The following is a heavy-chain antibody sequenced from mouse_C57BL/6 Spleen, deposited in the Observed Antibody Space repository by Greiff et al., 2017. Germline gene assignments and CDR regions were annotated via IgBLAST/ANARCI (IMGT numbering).Heavy chain of an antibody. V-gene: IGHV6-3*01. Sequence: EVKVEESGGGLVQPGGSMKLSCVASGFTFSNYWMNWVRQSPEKGLEWVAQIRLKSDNSATHYAVSVKGRFTISRDDSKSSVDLQMNNLRAEDAGIYYCTRGYGNYGYWGQGTTLTVSS. CDR3: TRGYGNYGY. D-gene: IGHD2-10*02. CDR1: GFTFSNYW. CDR2: IRLKSDNSAT. J-gene: IGHJ2*01.